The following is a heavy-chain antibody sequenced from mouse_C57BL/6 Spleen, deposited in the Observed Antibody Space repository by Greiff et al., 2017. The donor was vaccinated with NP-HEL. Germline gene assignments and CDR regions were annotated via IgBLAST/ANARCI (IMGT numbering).Heavy chain of an antibody. CDR1: GYSITSGYY. J-gene: IGHJ2*01. CDR2: ISYDGSN. CDR3: AREELTGTWGY. Sequence: VQLKESGPGLVKPSQSLSLTCSVTGYSITSGYYWNWIRQFPGNKLEWMGYISYDGSNNYNPSLENRISITRDTSKNQFFLKLNSVTTEDTATYYCAREELTGTWGYWGQGTTLTVSS. D-gene: IGHD4-1*01. V-gene: IGHV3-6*01.